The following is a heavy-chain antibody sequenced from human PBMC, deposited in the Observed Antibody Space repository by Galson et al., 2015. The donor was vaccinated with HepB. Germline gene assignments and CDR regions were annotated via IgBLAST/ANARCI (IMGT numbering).Heavy chain of an antibody. CDR2: IKQDGSEK. J-gene: IGHJ6*02. D-gene: IGHD3-10*01. CDR3: ARGSNYGSGSYLIDEGGMDV. CDR1: GFTFSSYW. Sequence: SLRLSCAASGFTFSSYWMSWVRQAPGKGLEWVANIKQDGSEKYYVDSVKGRFTISRDNAKNSLYLQMNSLRAEDTAVYYCARGSNYGSGSYLIDEGGMDVWGQGTTVTVSS. V-gene: IGHV3-7*01.